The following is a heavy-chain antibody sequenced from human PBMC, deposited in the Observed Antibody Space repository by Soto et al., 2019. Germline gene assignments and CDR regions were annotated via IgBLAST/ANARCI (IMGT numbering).Heavy chain of an antibody. CDR1: GFSFSYYT. CDR3: ASLYDTSVVFDY. CDR2: ISYDGTNK. V-gene: IGHV3-30-3*01. J-gene: IGHJ4*02. Sequence: QVQLVESGGGVVQPGRSLRLSCAASGFSFSYYTMHWVRQAPGKGLEWVAFISYDGTNKDHADSVKGRFTISRDNSKNTLYLQMNSLRVEDTAVYYCASLYDTSVVFDYWGQGTLVTVSS. D-gene: IGHD3-16*01.